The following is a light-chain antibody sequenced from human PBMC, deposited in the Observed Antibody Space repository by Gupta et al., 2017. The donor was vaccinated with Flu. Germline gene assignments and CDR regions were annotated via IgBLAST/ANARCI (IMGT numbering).Light chain of an antibody. CDR1: QSVLWSSNNLNY. CDR2: WAS. J-gene: IGKJ4*01. Sequence: NCKSSQSVLWSSNNLNYLAWYQQKPGQSPKVLIYWASTRESGVPDRFSGSGSGTDFTLTINGLQAEDVAVYYCQQYYTTPVTFGGGTKVEVK. CDR3: QQYYTTPVT. V-gene: IGKV4-1*01.